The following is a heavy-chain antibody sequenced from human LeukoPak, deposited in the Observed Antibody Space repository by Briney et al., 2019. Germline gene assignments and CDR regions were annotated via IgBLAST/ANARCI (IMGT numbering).Heavy chain of an antibody. CDR3: ARDDYGDYYYYYMDV. J-gene: IGHJ6*03. D-gene: IGHD4-17*01. CDR1: GSTFSDYY. CDR2: ISSSGSTI. Sequence: GGSLRLSCAASGSTFSDYYMSWIRQAPGKGLEWVSYISSSGSTIYYADSVKGRFTISRDNAKNSLYLQMNSLRAEDTAVYYCARDDYGDYYYYYMDVWGKGTTVTVSS. V-gene: IGHV3-11*04.